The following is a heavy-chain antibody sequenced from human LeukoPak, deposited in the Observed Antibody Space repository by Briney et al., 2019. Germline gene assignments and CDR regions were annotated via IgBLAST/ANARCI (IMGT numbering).Heavy chain of an antibody. J-gene: IGHJ4*02. CDR2: ISYIDVET. D-gene: IGHD3-3*01. CDR3: ARLLGPYDSKDY. CDR1: GFTLSNYA. V-gene: IGHV3-23*01. Sequence: GGSLRLSCAASGFTLSNYAMNWVRQAPGKGLEWVSGISYIDVETYYADSVKGRFTISSDNSMNTLYLQMNSLRAEDTAVYYCARLLGPYDSKDYWGQGTLVTVSS.